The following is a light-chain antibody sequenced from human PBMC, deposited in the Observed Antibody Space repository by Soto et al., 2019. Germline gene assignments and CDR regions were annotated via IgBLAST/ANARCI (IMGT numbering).Light chain of an antibody. Sequence: EIVWTQSPGTLSLSPGERATLSCRASQSVSSSYLAWYQQTPGQAPRLLVYDTSYRATGVPDRFSGSGSGTDFTLTISRLEPEDSAVYYCQQYDSSPWTFGQGTKVDIK. CDR3: QQYDSSPWT. CDR2: DTS. V-gene: IGKV3-20*01. CDR1: QSVSSSY. J-gene: IGKJ1*01.